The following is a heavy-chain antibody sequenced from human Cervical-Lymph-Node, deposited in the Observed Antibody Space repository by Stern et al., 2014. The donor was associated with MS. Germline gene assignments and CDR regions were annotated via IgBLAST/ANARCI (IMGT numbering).Heavy chain of an antibody. V-gene: IGHV1-8*01. D-gene: IGHD2-15*01. J-gene: IGHJ6*02. CDR3: ASCGGSCSYYYYGMDV. Sequence: VQLEESGAEVKKPGASVKGSCKASGYTFTSYDMNWVRQATGQGLEWMGWMNPNSGETGYAQKFQGRVTMTRNTSISTAYMELSSLGSEDTAVYFCASCGGSCSYYYYGMDVWGQGTTVTVSS. CDR1: GYTFTSYD. CDR2: MNPNSGET.